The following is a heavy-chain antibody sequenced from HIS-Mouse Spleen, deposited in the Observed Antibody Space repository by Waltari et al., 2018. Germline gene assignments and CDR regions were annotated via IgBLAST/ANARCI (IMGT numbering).Heavy chain of an antibody. Sequence: QLQLQESGTGLVKPSETLSLTCTVSGGSISSSSYYWGWTRQPPGKGLEGIGSIYHSGSTYYNPSLKSRVTISVDTSKNQFSLKLSSVTAADTAVYYCAREIPYSSSWYDWYFDLWGRGTLVTVSS. J-gene: IGHJ2*01. CDR2: IYHSGST. CDR1: GGSISSSSYY. V-gene: IGHV4-39*07. CDR3: AREIPYSSSWYDWYFDL. D-gene: IGHD6-13*01.